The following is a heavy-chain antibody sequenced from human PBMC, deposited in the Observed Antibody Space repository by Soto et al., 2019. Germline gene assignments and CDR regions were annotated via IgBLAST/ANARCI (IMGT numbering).Heavy chain of an antibody. Sequence: ASVKVSCKASGYTYTIYGIIWVRQAPGQGLEWMGWISAYNGNTNYAQKLQGRVTMTTDTSTSTAYMELRSLRSDDTAVYYCARAWKGNYDFWSGSNWFDPWGQGTLVTVSS. V-gene: IGHV1-18*01. CDR1: GYTYTIYG. D-gene: IGHD3-3*01. J-gene: IGHJ5*02. CDR3: ARAWKGNYDFWSGSNWFDP. CDR2: ISAYNGNT.